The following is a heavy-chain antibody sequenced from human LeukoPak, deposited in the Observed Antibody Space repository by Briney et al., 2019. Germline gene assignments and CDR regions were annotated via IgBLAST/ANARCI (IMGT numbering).Heavy chain of an antibody. D-gene: IGHD3-22*01. CDR1: GFIVSSNY. V-gene: IGHV3-53*01. Sequence: AGGSLRLSCAASGFIVSSNYMSWVRQAPGKGLEWVSVIYSGGSTYYADTVKGRFTISGENSKNTLYLQMKSQRAEDTAVYYCARALNYYDSSAPYYYYYMDVWGKGTTVTVSS. CDR3: ARALNYYDSSAPYYYYYMDV. CDR2: IYSGGST. J-gene: IGHJ6*03.